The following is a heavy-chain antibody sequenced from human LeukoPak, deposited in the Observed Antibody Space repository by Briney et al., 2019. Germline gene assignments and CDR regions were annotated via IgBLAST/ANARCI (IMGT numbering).Heavy chain of an antibody. CDR1: GFTFSSYW. CDR2: IKQDGSEK. D-gene: IGHD6-19*01. J-gene: IGHJ4*02. Sequence: PGGSLRLSCAASGFTFSSYWMSWVRQAPGKGLEWVANIKQDGSEKYYVDSVRGRLTISRDNAKNSLYLQMNSLRAEDTAVYYCARVSSGWYPFDYWGQGTLVTVSS. CDR3: ARVSSGWYPFDY. V-gene: IGHV3-7*03.